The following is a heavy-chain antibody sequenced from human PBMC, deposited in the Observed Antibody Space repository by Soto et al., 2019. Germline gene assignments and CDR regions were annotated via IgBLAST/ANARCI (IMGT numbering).Heavy chain of an antibody. CDR3: VTLISNSWLVS. CDR1: GDSVSTNRAT. V-gene: IGHV6-1*01. D-gene: IGHD2-8*01. J-gene: IGHJ5*01. Sequence: PSQTLSLTCAISGDSVSTNRATWDWIRQSPSRGLEWLGRTYYRSKWYNDYAVSVQGRITINPDTSNNQFSLQLNSVTPDDTVVYYSVTLISNSWLVSWGDGTLVTVSS. CDR2: TYYRSKWYN.